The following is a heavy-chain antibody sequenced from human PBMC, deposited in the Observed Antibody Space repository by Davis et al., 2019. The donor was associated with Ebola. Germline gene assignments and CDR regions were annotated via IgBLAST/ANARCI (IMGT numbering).Heavy chain of an antibody. CDR2: IFPGDSDT. D-gene: IGHD3-22*01. Sequence: GGSLRLSCKGSGYSFTRYWIVWVRQMPGKGLECMGIIFPGDSDTRYSPSFQGQVTISADKSISTAYLQWSSLKASDTAMYYCARRTGHYYDSSGYYDWFDPWGQGTLVTVSS. J-gene: IGHJ5*02. CDR3: ARRTGHYYDSSGYYDWFDP. V-gene: IGHV5-51*01. CDR1: GYSFTRYW.